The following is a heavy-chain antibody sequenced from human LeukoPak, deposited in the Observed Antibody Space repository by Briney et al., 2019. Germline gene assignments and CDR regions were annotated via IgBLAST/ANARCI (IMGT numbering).Heavy chain of an antibody. CDR2: INPNRGGT. CDR3: ERGGGLRYFDLLPDY. V-gene: IGHV1-2*06. CDR1: GYTFTAYY. D-gene: IGHD3-9*01. Sequence: ASVKVSCKASGYTFTAYYLHGVRQAPGQGLEWMGRINPNRGGTNYAQTLQGSVTMPRDTSTSTAYMGPGRLRTDATAVYYCERGGGLRYFDLLPDYWGQGTLVTVSS. J-gene: IGHJ4*02.